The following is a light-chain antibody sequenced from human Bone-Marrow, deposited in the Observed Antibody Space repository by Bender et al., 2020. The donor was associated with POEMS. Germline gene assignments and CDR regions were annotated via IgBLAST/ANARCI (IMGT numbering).Light chain of an antibody. J-gene: IGLJ2*01. CDR3: SSYTSSSTVV. V-gene: IGLV2-14*01. CDR1: ISDVDGYDY. Sequence: QSALAQPASVSGSPGQSITISCTGTISDVDGYDYVSWYQQHPGKAPKLMIYDVSHRPSGVSSRFAGSKSGITASLTISGLQAEDEADYFCSSYTSSSTVVFGGGTKLTVL. CDR2: DVS.